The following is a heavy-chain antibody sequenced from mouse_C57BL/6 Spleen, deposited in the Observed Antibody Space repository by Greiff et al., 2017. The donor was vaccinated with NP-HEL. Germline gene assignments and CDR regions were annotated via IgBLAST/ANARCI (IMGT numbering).Heavy chain of an antibody. CDR3: ARGGYYGSSPFDY. D-gene: IGHD1-1*01. CDR2: IYPGDGDT. V-gene: IGHV1-82*01. Sequence: VQLHQSGPELVKPGASVKISCKASGYAFSSSWMNWVKQRPGKGLEWIGRIYPGDGDTNYNGKFKGKATLTADKSSSTAYMQLSSLTSEDSAVYFCARGGYYGSSPFDYWGQGTTLTVSS. J-gene: IGHJ2*01. CDR1: GYAFSSSW.